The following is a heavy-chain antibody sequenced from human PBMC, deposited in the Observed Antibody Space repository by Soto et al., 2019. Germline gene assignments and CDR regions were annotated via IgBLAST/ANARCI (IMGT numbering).Heavy chain of an antibody. Sequence: GGSLRLSCAASGFTFSSYGMHWVRQAPGKGLEWVAVIWYDGSNKYYADSVKGRFTISRDNSKNTLYLQMNSLRAEDTAVYYCARGRGYSGYDLFDYWGQGTLVTVFS. CDR3: ARGRGYSGYDLFDY. CDR1: GFTFSSYG. J-gene: IGHJ4*02. CDR2: IWYDGSNK. D-gene: IGHD5-12*01. V-gene: IGHV3-33*01.